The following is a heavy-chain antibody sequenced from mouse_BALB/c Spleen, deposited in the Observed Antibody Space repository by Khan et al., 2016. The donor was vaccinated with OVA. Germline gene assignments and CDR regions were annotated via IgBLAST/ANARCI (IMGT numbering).Heavy chain of an antibody. D-gene: IGHD2-10*01. Sequence: QMQLEESGPGLVAPSQSLSITCTISGFSLTNYGVHWLRQPPGRGLEWLVVIWSDGSTTYNSALKPRLSISKDNSKSQVFLKMNSLQTDDTAMYYCARQPYYHYNIMDYWGQGTSVTVSS. J-gene: IGHJ4*01. CDR3: ARQPYYHYNIMDY. CDR2: IWSDGST. V-gene: IGHV2-6-1*01. CDR1: GFSLTNYG.